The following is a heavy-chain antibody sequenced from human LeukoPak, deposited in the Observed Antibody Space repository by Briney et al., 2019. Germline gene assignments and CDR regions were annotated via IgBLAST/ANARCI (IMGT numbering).Heavy chain of an antibody. J-gene: IGHJ3*02. D-gene: IGHD3-9*01. CDR2: IYYSGST. CDR1: GGSISSGGYY. V-gene: IGHV4-31*03. CDR3: ARSLTGPILVDI. Sequence: EPSETLSLTCTVSGGSISSGGYYWSWIRQHPGKGLEWIGYIYYSGSTYYNPSLKSRVTISVDTSKNQFSLKLSSVTAADTAVYYCARSLTGPILVDIWGQGTMVTVSS.